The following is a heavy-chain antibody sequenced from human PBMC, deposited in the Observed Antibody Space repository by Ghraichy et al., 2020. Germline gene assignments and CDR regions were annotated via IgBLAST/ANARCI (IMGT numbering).Heavy chain of an antibody. D-gene: IGHD6-19*01. CDR1: DGSISTSSYY. Sequence: SETLSLTCTVSDGSISTSSYYWGWIRQPPGKGLEWIGSIFYRGSTYYNLSLKSRVTISVATSKNQFSLRLTSVSAADTAIYYCARHVYASGWYVDYWGQGTLVTVSS. V-gene: IGHV4-39*01. J-gene: IGHJ4*02. CDR3: ARHVYASGWYVDY. CDR2: IFYRGST.